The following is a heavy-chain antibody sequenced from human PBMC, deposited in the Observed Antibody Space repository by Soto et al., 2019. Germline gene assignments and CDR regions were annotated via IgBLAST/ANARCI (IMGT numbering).Heavy chain of an antibody. J-gene: IGHJ5*02. D-gene: IGHD5-18*01. CDR3: AKDSGYNYGYFRWFDP. Sequence: SETLALTYTVPRDSLAIYSCSWVLQPSGKTMEWIGYVYYTGTTTYSPSLKTRVTRSVDTSKSQFALKLSSVTAADTAVYYCAKDSGYNYGYFRWFDPWGQGTLV. CDR1: RDSLAIYS. V-gene: IGHV4-59*01. CDR2: VYYTGTT.